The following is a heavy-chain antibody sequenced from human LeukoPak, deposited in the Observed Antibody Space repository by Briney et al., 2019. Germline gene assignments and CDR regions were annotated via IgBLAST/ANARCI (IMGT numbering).Heavy chain of an antibody. Sequence: GASVKVSCKASGYTFTSYGISWVRQAPGQGLEWMGWISAYNGNTNYAQKLQGRVTMTTDTSTSTAYMEMSSLRSDDTAVYYCARNYDILSDFDYWGQGTLVTVSS. J-gene: IGHJ4*02. CDR2: ISAYNGNT. CDR1: GYTFTSYG. V-gene: IGHV1-18*01. D-gene: IGHD3-9*01. CDR3: ARNYDILSDFDY.